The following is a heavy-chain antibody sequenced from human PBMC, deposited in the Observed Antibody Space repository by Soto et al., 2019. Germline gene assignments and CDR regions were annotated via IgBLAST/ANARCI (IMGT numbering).Heavy chain of an antibody. CDR2: IYSGGST. D-gene: IGHD6-6*01. CDR1: GFTVSSNY. Sequence: GGSLRLSCAASGFTVSSNYMSWVRQAPGKGLEWVSVIYSGGSTYYADSVKGRFTISRDNSKDTLYLQMNSLRAEDTAVYYCARAGGGMSARRIYYYYGMDVWGQGTTVTVSS. J-gene: IGHJ6*02. V-gene: IGHV3-53*01. CDR3: ARAGGGMSARRIYYYYGMDV.